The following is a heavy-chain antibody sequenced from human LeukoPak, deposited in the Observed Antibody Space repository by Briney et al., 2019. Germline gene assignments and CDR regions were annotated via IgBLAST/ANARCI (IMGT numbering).Heavy chain of an antibody. Sequence: GGSQRLSCAASGFTFSSYAMSWVRQAPGKGLEWVANIKQDGRERYYVDSVKGRFTISRDNAKNSLYLQMNTLRAEDTAVYYCARPSYGSGTPPDYWGQGTLVTVSS. CDR2: IKQDGRER. J-gene: IGHJ4*02. V-gene: IGHV3-7*01. CDR3: ARPSYGSGTPPDY. CDR1: GFTFSSYA. D-gene: IGHD3-10*01.